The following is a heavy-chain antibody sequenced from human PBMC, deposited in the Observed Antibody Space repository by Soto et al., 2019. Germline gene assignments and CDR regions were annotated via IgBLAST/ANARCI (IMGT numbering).Heavy chain of an antibody. CDR2: ISYDGSNK. J-gene: IGHJ4*02. D-gene: IGHD6-19*01. V-gene: IGHV3-30-3*01. CDR3: ARDTVLAFVAAYYFDY. Sequence: QVQLVESGGGVVQPGRSLRLSCAASGFTFSSYAMHWVRQAPGKGLEWVAVISYDGSNKYYADSVKGRFTISRDTSKHTLYLQMNSLRAEDTAVYYCARDTVLAFVAAYYFDYWGQGTLGTVSS. CDR1: GFTFSSYA.